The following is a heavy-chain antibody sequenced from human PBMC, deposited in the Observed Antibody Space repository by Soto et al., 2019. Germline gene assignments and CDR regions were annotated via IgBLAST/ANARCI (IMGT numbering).Heavy chain of an antibody. CDR2: INESGST. CDR3: ARGSGIVALPGELEDVNYDY. D-gene: IGHD1-1*01. CDR1: GQSFSGHS. V-gene: IGHV4-34*01. Sequence: QVQLPQWGAGLVKPSETLSLSCAVYGQSFSGHSWAWIRQPPGKGLEWIGEINESGSTYYNPSLKSRVTLSTDTTKNQFSLKLSSVSAADTAAYFCARGSGIVALPGELEDVNYDYWGQGTLVNVSS. J-gene: IGHJ4*02.